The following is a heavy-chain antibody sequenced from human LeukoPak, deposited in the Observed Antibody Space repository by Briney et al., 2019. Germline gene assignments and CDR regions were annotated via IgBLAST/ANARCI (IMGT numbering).Heavy chain of an antibody. Sequence: GGSLRLSCAASGFTFSSYGMHWVRQAPGKGLEWVAVIWYDGSNKYYADSVKGRFTISRDNSKNTPYLQMNSLRAEDTAVYYCAKETRASSWAQGVYYMDVWGKGTTVTVSS. CDR3: AKETRASSWAQGVYYMDV. CDR1: GFTFSSYG. J-gene: IGHJ6*03. V-gene: IGHV3-33*06. D-gene: IGHD6-13*01. CDR2: IWYDGSNK.